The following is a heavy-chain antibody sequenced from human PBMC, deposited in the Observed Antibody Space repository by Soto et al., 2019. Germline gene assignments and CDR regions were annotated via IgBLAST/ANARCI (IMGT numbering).Heavy chain of an antibody. J-gene: IGHJ4*02. CDR1: GFTFSSYG. V-gene: IGHV3-33*01. CDR2: IWYDGSNK. CDR3: ARDTARSNWNYLIFDY. D-gene: IGHD1-7*01. Sequence: GGSLRLSCAASGFTFSSYGMHWVRQAPGKGLEWVAVIWYDGSNKYYADSVKGRFTISRDNSKNTLYLQMNSLRAEDTAVYYCARDTARSNWNYLIFDYCGQGPLVTVSS.